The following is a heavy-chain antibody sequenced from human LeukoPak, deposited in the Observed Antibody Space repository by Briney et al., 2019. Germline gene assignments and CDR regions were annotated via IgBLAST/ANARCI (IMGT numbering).Heavy chain of an antibody. V-gene: IGHV4-34*01. Sequence: PSETLSLTCAVYGGSFSGYYWSWIRQPPGKGLEWIGEINHSGSTNYNPSLKSRVTISVDTSKNQFSLKLSSVTAADTAVYYCARSTVTTRRRWFDPWGQGTLVTVSS. CDR1: GGSFSGYY. D-gene: IGHD4-17*01. J-gene: IGHJ5*02. CDR2: INHSGST. CDR3: ARSTVTTRRRWFDP.